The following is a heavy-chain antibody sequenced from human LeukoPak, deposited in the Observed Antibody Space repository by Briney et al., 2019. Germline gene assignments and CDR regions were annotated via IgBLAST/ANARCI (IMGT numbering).Heavy chain of an antibody. J-gene: IGHJ4*02. V-gene: IGHV4-59*01. D-gene: IGHD1-26*01. CDR3: ARDDGSRSYSVY. Sequence: SETLSLTCAVYGGSFSGYYWSWIRQPPGKGLEWIGYIYYSGSTNYNPSLKSRVTISVDTSKTQFSLKLSSVSAADTAVYYCARDDGSRSYSVYWGQGTLVTVSS. CDR1: GGSFSGYY. CDR2: IYYSGST.